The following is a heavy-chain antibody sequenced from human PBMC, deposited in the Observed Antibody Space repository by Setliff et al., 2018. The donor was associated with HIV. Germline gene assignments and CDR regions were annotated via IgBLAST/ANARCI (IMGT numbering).Heavy chain of an antibody. Sequence: GGSLRLPCAASGFTYSSYAMSWVRQAPGKGLEWVSAISGSGGSTYYADSVKGRFTISRDNARNSLYLQMNCLTVEDTGVYYCARLYDRYDDSGYYQPGQALSYWGQGAQVTVSS. CDR1: GFTYSSYA. J-gene: IGHJ4*02. CDR3: ARLYDRYDDSGYYQPGQALSY. V-gene: IGHV3-23*01. D-gene: IGHD3-3*01. CDR2: ISGSGGST.